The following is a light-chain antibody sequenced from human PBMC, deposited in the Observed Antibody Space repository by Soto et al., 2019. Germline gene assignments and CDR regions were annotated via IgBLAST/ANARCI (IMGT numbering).Light chain of an antibody. CDR1: SSNIGSNT. Sequence: QSVLTQPPSASGTPGQRVTISCSGSSSNIGSNTGNWYQQLPGTAPKLLIYSNNQRPSGVPDRFSGSKSGTSASLAISGLQSEDEADYYYAAWDDSLNGVVFGGGTKVTVL. CDR2: SNN. J-gene: IGLJ2*01. CDR3: AAWDDSLNGVV. V-gene: IGLV1-44*01.